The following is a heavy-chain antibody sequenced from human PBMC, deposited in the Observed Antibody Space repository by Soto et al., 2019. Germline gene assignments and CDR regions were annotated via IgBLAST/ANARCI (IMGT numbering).Heavy chain of an antibody. CDR1: GFTFSSYA. D-gene: IGHD2-21*02. CDR2: ISGSGGST. CDR3: AKEGGGDYPLKRIHSPFEY. Sequence: GGSLRLSCAASGFTFSSYAMSWVRQAPGKGLEWVSAISGSGGSTYYADSVKGRFTISRDNSKNTLYLQMNSLRAEDTAVYYCAKEGGGDYPLKRIHSPFEYWEQGTLGTDSS. V-gene: IGHV3-23*01. J-gene: IGHJ4*02.